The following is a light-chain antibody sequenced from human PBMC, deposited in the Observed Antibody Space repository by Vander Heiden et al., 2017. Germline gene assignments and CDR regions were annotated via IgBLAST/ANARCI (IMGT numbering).Light chain of an antibody. J-gene: IGLJ3*02. CDR2: DVY. Sequence: QSALTHPRSVSGSPGQSVTISCTGSRTDVGTFDFVSWYQQHPGKAPKLVIYDVYKRPSGVPDRFSGSKSVNTASLTISGLQAEDEADYYCCSYADTSTMFGGGTKLSVL. CDR1: RTDVGTFDF. V-gene: IGLV2-11*01. CDR3: CSYADTSTM.